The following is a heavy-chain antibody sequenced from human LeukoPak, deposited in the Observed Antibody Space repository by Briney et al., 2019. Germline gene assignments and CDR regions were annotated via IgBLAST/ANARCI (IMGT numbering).Heavy chain of an antibody. Sequence: GGSLRLSCAASGFTFSSYSMNWVRQAPGKGLEWVSSISSSSSYIYYADSVKGRFTISRDNAKNSLYLQMNSLRAEDTAVYYCARVPQDSGGYDYWGQGTLVTVSS. CDR1: GFTFSSYS. D-gene: IGHD3-22*01. J-gene: IGHJ4*02. V-gene: IGHV3-21*01. CDR3: ARVPQDSGGYDY. CDR2: ISSSSSYI.